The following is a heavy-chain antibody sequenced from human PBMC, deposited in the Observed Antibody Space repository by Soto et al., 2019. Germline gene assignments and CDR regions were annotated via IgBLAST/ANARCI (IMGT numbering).Heavy chain of an antibody. J-gene: IGHJ4*02. D-gene: IGHD6-19*01. CDR1: RVSVRIYG. CDR3: ARDRGWSLFDY. CDR2: TNSDGSDT. Sequence: HGGSTGIASAACRVSVRIYGMYWARQAPGKGLVWVSRTNSDGSDTSYADSVKGRFTISRDNAKNTLYLQMNSLRAEDTAVYYCARDRGWSLFDYWGQGTLVTVSS. V-gene: IGHV3-74*01.